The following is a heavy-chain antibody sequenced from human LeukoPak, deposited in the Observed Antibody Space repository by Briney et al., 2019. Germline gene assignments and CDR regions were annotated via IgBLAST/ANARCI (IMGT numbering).Heavy chain of an antibody. J-gene: IGHJ4*02. CDR1: GGTFSSYA. CDR3: ASGSRPLQKDIVVVPDAIPFDY. D-gene: IGHD2-2*01. CDR2: IIPIFGTA. Sequence: SVKVSCKASGGTFSSYAISWVRQAPGQGLEWMGGIIPIFGTANYAQKFQGRVTITADESTSTAYMELSSLRSEDTAVYYCASGSRPLQKDIVVVPDAIPFDYWGQGTLVTVSS. V-gene: IGHV1-69*13.